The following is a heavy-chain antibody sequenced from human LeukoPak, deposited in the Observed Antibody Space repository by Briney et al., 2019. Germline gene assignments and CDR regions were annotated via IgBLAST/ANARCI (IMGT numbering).Heavy chain of an antibody. D-gene: IGHD3-22*01. Sequence: PSETLSLTCTVSGGSISSYYWSWIRQPPGKGLEWIGYIYYSGSTNYNPSLNSRVTISVDTSKNQLSLKLSSVTAADTAVYYCARDLYRIVVVPHYFDYWGQGTLVTVSS. J-gene: IGHJ4*02. V-gene: IGHV4-59*01. CDR3: ARDLYRIVVVPHYFDY. CDR2: IYYSGST. CDR1: GGSISSYY.